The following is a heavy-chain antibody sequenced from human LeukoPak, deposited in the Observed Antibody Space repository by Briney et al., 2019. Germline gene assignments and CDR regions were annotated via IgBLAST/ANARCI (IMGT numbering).Heavy chain of an antibody. CDR2: INPNIGDA. Sequence: ASVKVSCKASGYTFTGYFMHWVRQAPGQGLEWMGWINPNIGDASHAQKFQGRVTMTRDRSINTAYMELSRLTSDDTAVYYCARMDLDGGDSIGFDSWGQGTLVTVSS. CDR1: GYTFTGYF. V-gene: IGHV1-2*02. CDR3: ARMDLDGGDSIGFDS. J-gene: IGHJ5*01. D-gene: IGHD2-21*02.